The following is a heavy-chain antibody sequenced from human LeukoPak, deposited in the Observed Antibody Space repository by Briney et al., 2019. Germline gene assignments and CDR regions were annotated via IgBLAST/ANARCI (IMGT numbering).Heavy chain of an antibody. CDR3: VTSTGQQFIPYDY. CDR1: GFNVSSNY. CDR2: IYGADAA. J-gene: IGHJ4*02. Sequence: GGSLRLSCAASGFNVSSNYMTWIRQAPGKGLEWVSLIYGADAAYYAESVRGRFMISRDNLKNTLFLQMNSLRVEDTAVYYCVTSTGQQFIPYDYWGQRTHVTVSS. V-gene: IGHV3-66*02. D-gene: IGHD6-13*01.